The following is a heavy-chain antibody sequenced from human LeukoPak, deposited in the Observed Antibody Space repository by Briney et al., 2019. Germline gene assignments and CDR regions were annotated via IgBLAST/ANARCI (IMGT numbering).Heavy chain of an antibody. CDR1: GFTVSSNY. J-gene: IGHJ3*02. CDR2: IYSGGST. V-gene: IGHV3-53*01. CDR3: AFGFTYDDAFDI. D-gene: IGHD5-12*01. Sequence: GGSLRLSCAASGFTVSSNYMSWVRQAPGKGLEWVSVIYSGGSTYYADSVKGRFTISRDNSMNTLYLQMNSLRAEDTAVYYCAFGFTYDDAFDIWGQGTMVTVSS.